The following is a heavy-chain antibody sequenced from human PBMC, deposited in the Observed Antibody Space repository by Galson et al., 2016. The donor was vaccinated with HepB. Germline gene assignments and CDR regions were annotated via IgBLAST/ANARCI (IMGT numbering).Heavy chain of an antibody. CDR1: GFSLNTRGMC. J-gene: IGHJ4*02. V-gene: IGHV2-70*01. CDR3: ARLSADCRGSKCYSIFDY. Sequence: PALVKPTQTLTLTCTFSGFSLNTRGMCVSWIRQPPGRALEWLALIDLGDDKYYSTSLKTRLTVSKDTSKNQVVLTMTNMDPVDTATYFGARLSADCRGSKCYSIFDYWGQGTLVTVSS. D-gene: IGHD2-15*01. CDR2: IDLGDDK.